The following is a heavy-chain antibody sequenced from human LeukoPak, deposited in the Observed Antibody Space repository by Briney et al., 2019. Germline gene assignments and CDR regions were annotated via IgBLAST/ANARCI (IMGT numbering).Heavy chain of an antibody. CDR1: GFTFSSYS. Sequence: GGSLRLSCAASGFTFSSYSMHWVRQAPGKGLEWVAVISYDGSNKYYADSVKGRFTISRDNSKNTLYLQMNSLRPEDTAVYYCAEVTPGDYGGDLDYWGQGTLVTVSS. D-gene: IGHD4-17*01. J-gene: IGHJ4*02. V-gene: IGHV3-30*18. CDR2: ISYDGSNK. CDR3: AEVTPGDYGGDLDY.